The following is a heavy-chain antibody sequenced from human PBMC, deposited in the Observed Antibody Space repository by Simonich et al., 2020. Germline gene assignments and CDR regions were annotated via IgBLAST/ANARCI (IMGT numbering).Heavy chain of an antibody. J-gene: IGHJ3*02. V-gene: IGHV1-2*02. CDR3: ARDPVVPAAIRNAFDI. Sequence: QVQLVQSGAEVKKPGASVKVSCKASGYTFTGYYMPWVRQAPGQGLEGMGWINPNSGGTNYAQKFQGRVTMTRDTSISTAYMELSRLRSDDTAVYYCARDPVVPAAIRNAFDIWGQGTMVTVSS. CDR2: INPNSGGT. D-gene: IGHD2-2*01. CDR1: GYTFTGYY.